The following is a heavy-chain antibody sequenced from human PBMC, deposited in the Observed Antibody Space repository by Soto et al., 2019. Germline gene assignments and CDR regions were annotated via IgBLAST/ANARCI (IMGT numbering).Heavy chain of an antibody. CDR1: GFSLSTSAVG. D-gene: IGHD6-19*01. J-gene: IGHJ4*02. Sequence: QITLKESGPTLVRPTQTLTLTCTFSGFSLSTSAVGVNWIRQPPGKPLEWLALIYWDDTKHYSSSLRNRLTIPKDTSKNQLVLTMTNMDPVETATYYCAHGSGWLSDQWGQGTRVTVSS. V-gene: IGHV2-5*02. CDR2: IYWDDTK. CDR3: AHGSGWLSDQ.